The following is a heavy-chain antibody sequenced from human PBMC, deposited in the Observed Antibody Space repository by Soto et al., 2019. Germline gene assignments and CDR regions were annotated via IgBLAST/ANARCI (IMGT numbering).Heavy chain of an antibody. J-gene: IGHJ4*02. Sequence: QVQLVQSGAEMKKPGASVKVSCESSGYTFTAYYIHWVRQAPGHGLEWMGWINPNGGGTKYAQKFQGRVTMTRDTSINTAYMEPTRLTSDDTAVYYCAKAVHTMIQGVRFRVDQWGQGTLVTVSS. CDR2: INPNGGGT. CDR1: GYTFTAYY. CDR3: AKAVHTMIQGVRFRVDQ. V-gene: IGHV1-2*02. D-gene: IGHD3-10*01.